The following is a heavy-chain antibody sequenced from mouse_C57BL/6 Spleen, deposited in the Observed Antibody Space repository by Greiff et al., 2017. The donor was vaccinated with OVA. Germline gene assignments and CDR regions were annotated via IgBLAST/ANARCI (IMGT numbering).Heavy chain of an antibody. CDR2: IDPETGGT. J-gene: IGHJ1*03. D-gene: IGHD4-1*01. Sequence: LVESGAELVRPGASVTLSCKASGYTFTDYEMHWVKQTPVHGLEWIGAIDPETGGTAYNQKFKGKAILTADKSSSTAYMELRSLTSEDSAVYYCTRSIGKRYFDVWGTGTTVTVSS. V-gene: IGHV1-15*01. CDR1: GYTFTDYE. CDR3: TRSIGKRYFDV.